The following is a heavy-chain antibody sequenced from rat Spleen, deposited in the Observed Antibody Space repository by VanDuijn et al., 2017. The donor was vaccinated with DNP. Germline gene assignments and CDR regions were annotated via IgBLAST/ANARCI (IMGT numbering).Heavy chain of an antibody. CDR1: GFIFSNYW. D-gene: IGHD1-6*01. Sequence: EVQLVESGGGPVQPGRSLKLSCVASGFIFSNYWMTWIRQAPGKGLEWVAIISYDGRDTYYRDSVKGRFTISRDNAKNTQYLQMDSLRSEDTATYYCARPAYYGPYYFDYWGQGVMVTVSS. CDR3: ARPAYYGPYYFDY. V-gene: IGHV5-31*01. CDR2: ISYDGRDT. J-gene: IGHJ2*01.